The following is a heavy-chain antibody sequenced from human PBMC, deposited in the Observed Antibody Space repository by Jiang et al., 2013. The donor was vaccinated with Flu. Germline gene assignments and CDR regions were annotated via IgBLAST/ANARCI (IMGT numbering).Heavy chain of an antibody. V-gene: IGHV1-46*01. CDR1: GYTFTSYY. CDR3: AREMPPRRGLRGRNWFDP. J-gene: IGHJ5*02. D-gene: IGHD4-17*01. Sequence: VKVSCKASGYTFTSYYMHWVRQAPGQGLEWMGIINPSGGSTSYAQKFQGRVTMTRDTSTSTVYMELSSLRSEDTAVYYCAREMPPRRGLRGRNWFDPWGQGTLVTVSS. CDR2: INPSGGST.